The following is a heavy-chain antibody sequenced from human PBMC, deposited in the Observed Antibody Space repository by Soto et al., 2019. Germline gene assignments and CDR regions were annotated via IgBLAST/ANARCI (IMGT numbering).Heavy chain of an antibody. CDR1: GFTFSSYS. CDR3: ARSEDDYYGSGSYPVAFDI. D-gene: IGHD3-10*01. Sequence: GGSLRLSCAASGFTFSSYSMNWVRQAPGKGLEWVSYISSSSSTIYYADSVKGRFTISRDNAKNSLYLQMNSLRAEDTAVYYCARSEDDYYGSGSYPVAFDIWGQATMVTVSS. V-gene: IGHV3-48*01. CDR2: ISSSSSTI. J-gene: IGHJ3*02.